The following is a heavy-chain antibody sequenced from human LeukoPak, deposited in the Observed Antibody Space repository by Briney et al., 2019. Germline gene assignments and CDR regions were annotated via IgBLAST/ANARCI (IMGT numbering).Heavy chain of an antibody. CDR1: GDSVSSTDAA. V-gene: IGHV6-1*01. D-gene: IGHD2-8*02. Sequence: SQILSLTCAISGDSVSSTDAAWNWIRQSPSRGLEWLGRTYYRSKWYSDYAVSVRGRITINPDTSKNQFSLHLKSVTPEDSAVYYCARSTGWLNGHWGQGALVTVSS. J-gene: IGHJ4*02. CDR2: TYYRSKWYS. CDR3: ARSTGWLNGH.